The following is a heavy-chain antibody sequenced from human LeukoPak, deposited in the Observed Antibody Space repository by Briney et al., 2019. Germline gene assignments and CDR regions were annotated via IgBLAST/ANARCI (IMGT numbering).Heavy chain of an antibody. J-gene: IGHJ4*02. D-gene: IGHD3-3*01. CDR1: GFTFGSYA. Sequence: GGSLRLSCAASGFTFGSYAMHWVRQAPGKGLEWVAVISYDGSNKYYADSVKGRFTISRDNSKNTLYLQMSSLRAEDTAVYYCVRDRPPYYDFWSGLDYWGQGILVTVSS. CDR3: VRDRPPYYDFWSGLDY. CDR2: ISYDGSNK. V-gene: IGHV3-30-3*01.